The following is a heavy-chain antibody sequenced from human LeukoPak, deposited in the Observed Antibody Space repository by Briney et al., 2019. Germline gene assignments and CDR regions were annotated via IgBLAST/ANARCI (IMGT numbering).Heavy chain of an antibody. Sequence: SETLSLTCTVSGASISSYYWSWIRQPPGKGLEWIGYIHYSGSTHYHPSLKSRVTISVDTSKNQFSLRLSSMTAADTAVYYCASGPYPAAGTDHQFDYWGQGTLVTVSS. CDR1: GASISSYY. D-gene: IGHD6-13*01. CDR3: ASGPYPAAGTDHQFDY. J-gene: IGHJ4*02. V-gene: IGHV4-59*01. CDR2: IHYSGST.